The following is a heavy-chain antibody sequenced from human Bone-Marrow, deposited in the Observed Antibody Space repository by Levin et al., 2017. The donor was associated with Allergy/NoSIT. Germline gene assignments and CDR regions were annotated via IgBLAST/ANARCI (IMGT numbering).Heavy chain of an antibody. J-gene: IGHJ4*02. Sequence: PGESLKISCAASGFTFRTYDMHWVRQTTGQGLEWVSTIGTTDDTYYPDSVKGRFTVSREDAKNSLYLQMNSLRAGDTAVYYCATGPYKSGWLINYWGQGTLVTVSS. CDR1: GFTFRTYD. CDR2: IGTTDDT. CDR3: ATGPYKSGWLINY. D-gene: IGHD6-19*01. V-gene: IGHV3-13*01.